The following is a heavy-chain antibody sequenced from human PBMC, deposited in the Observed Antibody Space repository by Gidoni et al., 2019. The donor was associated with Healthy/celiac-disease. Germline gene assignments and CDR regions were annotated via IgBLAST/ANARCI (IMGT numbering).Heavy chain of an antibody. D-gene: IGHD4-17*01. V-gene: IGHV4-59*01. J-gene: IGHJ4*02. Sequence: QVQLQESGPGLVKPSETLSLTCTGSGASISSYYGSWIRQPPGKGLEWIGYVFYSESTNYNPYLKSRVTISLETSKNQFSLKLSSVTAADTAVYYWARVYSDDYGDYLIDYWGQGTLVTVSS. CDR3: ARVYSDDYGDYLIDY. CDR1: GASISSYY. CDR2: VFYSEST.